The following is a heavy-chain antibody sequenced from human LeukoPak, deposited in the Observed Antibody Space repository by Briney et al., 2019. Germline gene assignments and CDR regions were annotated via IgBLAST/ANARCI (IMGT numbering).Heavy chain of an antibody. V-gene: IGHV4-34*01. CDR3: ARVLEGSSGQHWYFDL. CDR1: GGSFSGYY. CDR2: INHSGST. D-gene: IGHD6-19*01. J-gene: IGHJ2*01. Sequence: SETLSLTCAVSGGSFSGYYWSWIRQPLGKGLEWIGEINHSGSTNYNPSLKSRVTISVDTSKKQFSLKLSSVTAADTAVYYCARVLEGSSGQHWYFDLWGRGTLVTVSS.